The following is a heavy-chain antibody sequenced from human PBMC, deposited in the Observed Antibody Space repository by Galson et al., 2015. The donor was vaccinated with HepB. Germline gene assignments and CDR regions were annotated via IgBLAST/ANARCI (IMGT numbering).Heavy chain of an antibody. CDR1: RFTFTNAW. CDR2: IKSKTGGGTT. V-gene: IGHV3-15*01. Sequence: SLRLSCAASRFTFTNAWMNWVRQAPGKGLEWVGRIKSKTGGGTTDYAAPVKGRFTISRDDSKSTLYLQMNSLKTEDTAVYYCTGYLTSSVAATGRASTRAWFHPWGQGTLVTVSP. D-gene: IGHD6-13*01. J-gene: IGHJ5*02. CDR3: TGYLTSSVAATGRASTRAWFHP.